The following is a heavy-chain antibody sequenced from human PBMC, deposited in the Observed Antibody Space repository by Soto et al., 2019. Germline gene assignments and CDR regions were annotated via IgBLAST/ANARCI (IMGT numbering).Heavy chain of an antibody. Sequence: SVKVSCKASGGTFSSYTISWVRQAPGQGLEWMGRIIPILGIANYAQKFQGRVTITADKSTSTAYMELSSLRSEDTAVYYCARGTRGGITIFGVAPEVWDYWGQGTLVTVSS. CDR3: ARGTRGGITIFGVAPEVWDY. V-gene: IGHV1-69*02. CDR2: IIPILGIA. CDR1: GGTFSSYT. D-gene: IGHD3-3*01. J-gene: IGHJ4*02.